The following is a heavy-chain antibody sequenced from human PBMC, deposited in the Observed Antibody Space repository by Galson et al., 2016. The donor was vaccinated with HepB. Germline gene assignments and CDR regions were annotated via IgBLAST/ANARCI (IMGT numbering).Heavy chain of an antibody. Sequence: SLRLSCAVSGFTFTNYGMHWVRQAPGKGLEWVAVMSYDETNKYYAYSVKGRFTISRDNSKNTLFLQMNSLRAEDAAVYYCARDLGPYCSGGSCYGMDVWGQGTKVTVSS. V-gene: IGHV3-30*03. J-gene: IGHJ6*02. CDR2: MSYDETNK. CDR3: ARDLGPYCSGGSCYGMDV. CDR1: GFTFTNYG. D-gene: IGHD2-15*01.